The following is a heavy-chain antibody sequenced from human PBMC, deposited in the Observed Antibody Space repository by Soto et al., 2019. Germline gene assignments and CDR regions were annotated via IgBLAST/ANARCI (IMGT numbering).Heavy chain of an antibody. V-gene: IGHV1-8*01. CDR1: GYTFTSYD. D-gene: IGHD2-15*01. J-gene: IGHJ6*03. CDR3: ARALGGYSSGGSRICYYMDV. Sequence: GASVKVSCKASGYTFTSYDINWVRQATGQGLEWMGWMNPNSGNTGYAQKFQGRVTMTRNTSISTVYMELSSLRSEDTAVYYCARALGGYSSGGSRICYYMDVWGKGTTVTVSS. CDR2: MNPNSGNT.